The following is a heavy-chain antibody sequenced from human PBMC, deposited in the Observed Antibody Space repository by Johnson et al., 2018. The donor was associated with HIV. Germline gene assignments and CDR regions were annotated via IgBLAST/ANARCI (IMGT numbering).Heavy chain of an antibody. D-gene: IGHD1-26*01. CDR2: ISYDGSTI. CDR1: GFTFSSYA. V-gene: IGHV3-30*04. Sequence: QVQLVESGGGVVQPGGSLRLSCAASGFTFSSYAMHWVRQAPGKGLEWVAVISYDGSTIVYADSVKGRFTISRDNAKNSLYLQMNSLRPENTACYYCAVPMGIVGANDAFDIWGQGTMVTVSS. CDR3: AVPMGIVGANDAFDI. J-gene: IGHJ3*02.